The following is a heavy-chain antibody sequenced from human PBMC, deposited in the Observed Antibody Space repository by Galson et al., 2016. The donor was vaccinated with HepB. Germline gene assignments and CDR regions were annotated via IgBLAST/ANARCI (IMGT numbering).Heavy chain of an antibody. V-gene: IGHV4-61*01. J-gene: IGHJ3*01. CDR3: ARIAVVVPPYAFDA. Sequence: ETLSLTCTVSGGSVTSGTYYWSWVRQPPGKGLEWIGYIYYSESANYNPPLKSRVTISIDTSTKQFSLNLSSLTAADTAVYFCARIAVVVPPYAFDAWGQGKTVTVSS. D-gene: IGHD2-15*01. CDR2: IYYSESA. CDR1: GGSVTSGTYY.